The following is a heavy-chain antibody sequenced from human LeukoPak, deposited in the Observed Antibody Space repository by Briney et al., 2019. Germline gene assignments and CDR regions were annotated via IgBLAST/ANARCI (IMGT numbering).Heavy chain of an antibody. D-gene: IGHD3-3*01. CDR3: AKDRSDYDFWSGYYTPIRGAFDI. V-gene: IGHV3-23*01. Sequence: GGSLRLSCAASGFTFSSYAMSWVRQAPGKGLEWVSAISGSGGSTYYADSVRGRFTISRDNSKNTPYMQMNSLRAEYTAVYYCAKDRSDYDFWSGYYTPIRGAFDIWGQGTMVTVSS. J-gene: IGHJ3*02. CDR2: ISGSGGST. CDR1: GFTFSSYA.